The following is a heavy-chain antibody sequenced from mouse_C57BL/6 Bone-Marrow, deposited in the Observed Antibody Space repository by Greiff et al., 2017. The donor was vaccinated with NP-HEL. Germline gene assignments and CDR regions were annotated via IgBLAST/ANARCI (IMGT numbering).Heavy chain of an antibody. Sequence: QVQLQQSGAELMKPGASVKISCKATGYTFTGYWIEWVKQRPGHGLEWIGEILPGSGSTNSNEKFKGKATFTADTSSNTAYMQLSSLTTEDSAIYYCARGLTWFADWGQGTLVTVSA. J-gene: IGHJ3*01. CDR2: ILPGSGST. D-gene: IGHD1-3*01. CDR1: GYTFTGYW. V-gene: IGHV1-9*01. CDR3: ARGLTWFAD.